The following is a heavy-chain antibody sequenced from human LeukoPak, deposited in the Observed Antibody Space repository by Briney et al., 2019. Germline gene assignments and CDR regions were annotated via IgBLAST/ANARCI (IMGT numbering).Heavy chain of an antibody. D-gene: IGHD3-3*01. V-gene: IGHV4-34*01. CDR3: ARRLTIFGVPDAFDI. J-gene: IGHJ3*02. CDR2: INHSGSI. Sequence: PSETLSLTCAVYGGSFSGYYWSWIRQPPGKGLEWIGEINHSGSINYNPSLKSRVTISVDTSKNQFSLKLSSVTAADTAVYYCARRLTIFGVPDAFDIWGQGTMVTVSS. CDR1: GGSFSGYY.